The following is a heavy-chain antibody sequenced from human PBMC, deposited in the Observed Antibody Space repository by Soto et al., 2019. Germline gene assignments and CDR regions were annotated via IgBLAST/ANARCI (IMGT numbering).Heavy chain of an antibody. CDR2: TYYRSKWYN. CDR3: ARGSGSGSYWVDY. Sequence: SQTLSLTCAISGDSVSSNSAAWIWIMQSPSRGLEWLGTTYYRSKWYNDYAVSVKSRITINPDTSKNQFSLQLNSVTPEDTAVYYCARGSGSGSYWVDYWGQGTLVTVSS. J-gene: IGHJ4*02. CDR1: GDSVSSNSAA. V-gene: IGHV6-1*01. D-gene: IGHD3-10*01.